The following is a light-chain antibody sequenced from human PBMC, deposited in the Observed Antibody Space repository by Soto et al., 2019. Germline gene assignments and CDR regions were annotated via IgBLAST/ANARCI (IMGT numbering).Light chain of an antibody. CDR3: QQRRNWPPLT. CDR1: QSISNSY. Sequence: EILLAQSPGTPSFSPGERATLPCRAIQSISNSYLAWYQQKPGQAPRLLIYGASSRATGIPDTFSGSGSGTDFTLTISRLEPEDFAVYYCQQRRNWPPLTFGGGTKVDIK. CDR2: GAS. J-gene: IGKJ4*01. V-gene: IGKV3D-20*02.